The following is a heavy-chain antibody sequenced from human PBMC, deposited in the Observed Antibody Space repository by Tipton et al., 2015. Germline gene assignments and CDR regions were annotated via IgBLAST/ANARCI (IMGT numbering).Heavy chain of an antibody. CDR1: GASLSSGS. CDR2: VYSSGNS. Sequence: TLSLTCTVSGASLSSGSWSWIRQAAGKGLEWIGRVYSSGNSDSNPSVKSRVTIFLTSNKQFSLEMTSVTAADTAIYYCARGQDENTLGEYYTHWGQGTLVTVSS. CDR3: ARGQDENTLGEYYTH. D-gene: IGHD3-3*01. V-gene: IGHV4-61*02. J-gene: IGHJ1*01.